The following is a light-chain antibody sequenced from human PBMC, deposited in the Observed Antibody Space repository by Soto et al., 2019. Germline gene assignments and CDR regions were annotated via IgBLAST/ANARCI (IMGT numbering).Light chain of an antibody. CDR1: QSVSSNY. Sequence: EIVLTQSPGTLSLSPGERATLSCGASQSVSSNYLAWFQQKPGQAPSLLIYGASNRATGIPDRFSGSGSGTDFTLTISRLEPEDFAVYYCQQYGGSPFTFGPGTKVDNK. CDR2: GAS. CDR3: QQYGGSPFT. V-gene: IGKV3-20*01. J-gene: IGKJ3*01.